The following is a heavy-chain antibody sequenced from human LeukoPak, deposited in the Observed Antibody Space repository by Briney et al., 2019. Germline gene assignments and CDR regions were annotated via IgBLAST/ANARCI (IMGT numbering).Heavy chain of an antibody. Sequence: ASVNVSCKASGSAFTGNYMHWVGQAPAQGLEWKGWNNPNSGDTSYAQKFQGRVTMTRDTSISTANMELSRLRSDDTAVYYCAREDYCDCWSGYPNWGQGTLVSVSS. CDR2: NNPNSGDT. CDR1: GSAFTGNY. D-gene: IGHD3-3*01. CDR3: AREDYCDCWSGYPN. J-gene: IGHJ4*02. V-gene: IGHV1-2*02.